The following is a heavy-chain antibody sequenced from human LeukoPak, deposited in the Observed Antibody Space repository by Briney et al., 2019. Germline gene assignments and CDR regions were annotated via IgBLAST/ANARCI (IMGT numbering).Heavy chain of an antibody. CDR2: IYYSGST. Sequence: SETLSLTCTVSGGSISSSSYYWGWIRQPPGKGPEWIGSIYYSGSTNYNPSLKSRVTISLDTSKNQFSLKLRSVTAADTAVYYCAKGSTYQPLLYPGPPFDYWGQGTLVTVSS. CDR1: GGSISSSSYY. CDR3: AKGSTYQPLLYPGPPFDY. J-gene: IGHJ4*02. D-gene: IGHD2-2*02. V-gene: IGHV4-39*07.